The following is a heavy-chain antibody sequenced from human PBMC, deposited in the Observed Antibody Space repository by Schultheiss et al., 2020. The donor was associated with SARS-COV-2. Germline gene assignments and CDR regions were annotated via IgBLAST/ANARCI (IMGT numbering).Heavy chain of an antibody. J-gene: IGHJ4*02. V-gene: IGHV3-23*01. CDR2: ISGSGGST. Sequence: GGSLRLSCAASGFTFSSYAMSWVRQAPGKGLEWVSAISGSGGSTYYADSVKGRFTISRDNSKNSLYLQMNSLRAEDTAVYYCAKDEAHIVVAHRHWGQGTLVTVSS. D-gene: IGHD2-2*01. CDR3: AKDEAHIVVAHRH. CDR1: GFTFSSYA.